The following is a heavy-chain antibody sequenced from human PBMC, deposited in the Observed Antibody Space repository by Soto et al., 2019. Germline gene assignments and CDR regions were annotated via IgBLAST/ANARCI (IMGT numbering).Heavy chain of an antibody. CDR2: IIPIFGTA. V-gene: IGHV1-69*12. CDR1: GGTFSSYA. J-gene: IGHJ4*02. CDR3: ARESRDCSGGSCYVLPGIDY. D-gene: IGHD2-15*01. Sequence: QVQLVQSGAEVKKPGSSVKVSCKASGGTFSSYAISWVRQAPGQGLEWMGGIIPIFGTANYAQKFQGRVTSTADESTSTAYRELSSLRSEDTAVYYCARESRDCSGGSCYVLPGIDYWGQGTLVTVSS.